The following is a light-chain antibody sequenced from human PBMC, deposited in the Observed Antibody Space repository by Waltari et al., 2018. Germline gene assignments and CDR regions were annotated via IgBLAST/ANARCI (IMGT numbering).Light chain of an antibody. Sequence: QSALTQPVSVSGSPGQSITISCTGTSRGAGGYKYVPWYQQHPNKAPKVIIYDVANRPFGVSNRFSGSKSGSTASLTISGLQTEDEAYYYCSSYTTRSILLFGGGTKVTVL. J-gene: IGLJ2*01. CDR2: DVA. CDR3: SSYTTRSILL. CDR1: SRGAGGYKY. V-gene: IGLV2-14*03.